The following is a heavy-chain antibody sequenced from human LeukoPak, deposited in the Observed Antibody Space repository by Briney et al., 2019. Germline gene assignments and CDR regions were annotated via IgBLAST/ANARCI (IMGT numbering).Heavy chain of an antibody. CDR1: GFIFSSYS. Sequence: GGSLRLSCAASGFIFSSYSMNWVRQAPGKGLEWISSITSSSSYIYYADSVKGRFTISRDNAKNSLYLQMSSLSPDDTAVYFCARDPYSGNYGNYYYYYMDVWGKGTTVTISS. CDR2: ITSSSSYI. V-gene: IGHV3-21*06. CDR3: ARDPYSGNYGNYYYYYMDV. D-gene: IGHD1-26*01. J-gene: IGHJ6*03.